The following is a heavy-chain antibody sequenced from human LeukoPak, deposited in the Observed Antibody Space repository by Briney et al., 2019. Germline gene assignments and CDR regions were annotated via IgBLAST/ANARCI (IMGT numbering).Heavy chain of an antibody. V-gene: IGHV4-59*01. CDR3: ARGGPYWYFDL. CDR2: IYYSGST. J-gene: IGHJ2*01. Sequence: PSETLSLTCTVSGGSISSYYWSWIRQPPGNGLEWIGYIYYSGSTNYNPSLKSRVTISVDTSKNQFSLKLSSVTAADTAVYYCARGGPYWYFDLWGRGTLVTVSS. CDR1: GGSISSYY.